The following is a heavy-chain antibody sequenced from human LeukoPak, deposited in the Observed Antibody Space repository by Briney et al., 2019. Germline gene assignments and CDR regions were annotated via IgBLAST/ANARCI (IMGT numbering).Heavy chain of an antibody. CDR1: GHTFTGYY. J-gene: IGHJ4*02. CDR2: INPNSGGT. D-gene: IGHD6-19*01. CDR3: ARDSSGWSDY. Sequence: GASVKVSCKASGHTFTGYYMHWLRQAPGQGLEWMGWINPNSGGTNYAQRFQGRVSMTRDTSISTAYMELSRLRSDDTAVYYCARDSSGWSDYWGQGTLVTVSS. V-gene: IGHV1-2*02.